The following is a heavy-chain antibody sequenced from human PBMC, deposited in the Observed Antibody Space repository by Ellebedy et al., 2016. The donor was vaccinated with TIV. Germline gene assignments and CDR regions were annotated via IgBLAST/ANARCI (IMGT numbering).Heavy chain of an antibody. CDR2: IYPGDSDT. CDR1: GYSFTDYW. Sequence: GESLKISCKGSGYSFTDYWIGWVRHMPGKGLEWMGIIYPGDSDTRYSPSFQGQVTISVDKSMSTAYLQWGSLKASDTAMYYCATSAFYSRWYYFDYWGQGTLVTASS. V-gene: IGHV5-51*01. J-gene: IGHJ4*02. D-gene: IGHD6-13*01. CDR3: ATSAFYSRWYYFDY.